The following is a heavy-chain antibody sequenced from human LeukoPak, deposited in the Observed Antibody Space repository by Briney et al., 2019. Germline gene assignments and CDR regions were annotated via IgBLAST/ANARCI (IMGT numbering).Heavy chain of an antibody. J-gene: IGHJ6*02. D-gene: IGHD2-2*01. CDR1: GYTFTSYA. V-gene: IGHV7-4-1*02. Sequence: ASVKVSCKASGYTFTSYAMNWVRQAPGQGLEWLGWTNTNTGNPTYAQGFTGRFVFSLDTSVSTASLQISSLKAEETAVYYCARSVGYCSSTSCYVPYYYYGMDVWGQGTTVTVSS. CDR3: ARSVGYCSSTSCYVPYYYYGMDV. CDR2: TNTNTGNP.